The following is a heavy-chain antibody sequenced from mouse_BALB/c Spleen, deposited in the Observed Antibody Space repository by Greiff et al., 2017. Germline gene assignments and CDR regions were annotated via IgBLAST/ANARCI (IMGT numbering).Heavy chain of an antibody. J-gene: IGHJ4*01. CDR2: ISSGGSYT. V-gene: IGHV5-9-4*01. CDR1: GFTFSSYA. CDR3: ASYGYDGVDY. Sequence: EVHLVESGGGLVKPGGSLKLSCAASGFTFSSYAMSWVRQSPEKRLEWVAEISSGGSYTYYPDTVTGRFTISRDNAKNTLYLEMCSLRSEDTAMYYCASYGYDGVDYWGQGTSVTVSS. D-gene: IGHD2-2*01.